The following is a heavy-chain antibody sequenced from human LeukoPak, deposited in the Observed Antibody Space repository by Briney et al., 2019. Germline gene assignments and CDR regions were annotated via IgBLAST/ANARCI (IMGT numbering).Heavy chain of an antibody. CDR1: GFTFSSYS. J-gene: IGHJ4*02. CDR3: ARESGESFDY. D-gene: IGHD3-10*01. CDR2: ISSSSSSI. V-gene: IGHV3-21*01. Sequence: GGSLRLSCAASGFTFSSYSMNWVRQAPGKGLEWVSSISSSSSSIYYADSLKGRFTISRDNAKNSLYLQMNSLRAEDTAVYYCARESGESFDYWGQGTLVTVSS.